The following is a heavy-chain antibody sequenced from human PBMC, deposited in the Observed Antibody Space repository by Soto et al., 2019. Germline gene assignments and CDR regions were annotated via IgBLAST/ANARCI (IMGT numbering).Heavy chain of an antibody. Sequence: QVQLQESGPGLVKPSETLSLTCTVSGGSISSYYWSWIRQPPGQGLKWIGYIYYSGTTNYNPSLRGRLSMSLSTSRHQFSLKLSSVIAADSAVYYCAATPWYDFWSGYFPFDFWGQGTLVTVS. V-gene: IGHV4-59*01. D-gene: IGHD3-3*01. J-gene: IGHJ4*02. CDR3: AATPWYDFWSGYFPFDF. CDR2: IYYSGTT. CDR1: GGSISSYY.